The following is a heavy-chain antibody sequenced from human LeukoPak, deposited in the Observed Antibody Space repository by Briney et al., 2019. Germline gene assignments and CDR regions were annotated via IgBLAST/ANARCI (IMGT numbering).Heavy chain of an antibody. D-gene: IGHD6-13*01. J-gene: IGHJ5*02. CDR3: ARDPRRYSSSWEIWFDP. CDR2: LSAYNGNT. Sequence: ASVKVSCKASGYTFTRYGISWVRQAPGQGLEWRGWLSAYNGNTNYAQKLQGRVTMTTDTSTSTAYMELRSLRSDDTAVYYCARDPRRYSSSWEIWFDPWGQGTLVTVSS. CDR1: GYTFTRYG. V-gene: IGHV1-18*01.